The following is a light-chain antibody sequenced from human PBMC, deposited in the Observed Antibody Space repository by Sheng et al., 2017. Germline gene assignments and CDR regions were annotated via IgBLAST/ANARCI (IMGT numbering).Light chain of an antibody. Sequence: QSALTQPRSVSGSPGQSVTISCTGTSSDVSGYNYVSWYQQHPGKATKLIIYDVSKRPSGVPDRLSGSKSGNTASLTISGLQAEDEADYYCCSYAGSFTFVFGPGTKVTVL. CDR3: CSYAGSFTFV. J-gene: IGLJ1*01. CDR2: DVS. CDR1: SSDVSGYNY. V-gene: IGLV2-11*01.